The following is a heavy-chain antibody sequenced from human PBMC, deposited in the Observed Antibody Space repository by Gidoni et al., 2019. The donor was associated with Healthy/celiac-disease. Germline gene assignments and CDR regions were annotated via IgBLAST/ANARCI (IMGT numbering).Heavy chain of an antibody. V-gene: IGHV1-69*01. CDR3: ARGYYDSSGYYGLVDYYYGMDV. Sequence: QVQLVQSGAEVTKPGSSVKVSCKASGGTFSSYAISWVRQAPGQGLEWMGGIIPIFGTANYAQKFQGRVTITADESTSTAYMELSSLRSEDTAVYYCARGYYDSSGYYGLVDYYYGMDVWGQGTTVTVSS. D-gene: IGHD3-22*01. CDR1: GGTFSSYA. CDR2: IIPIFGTA. J-gene: IGHJ6*02.